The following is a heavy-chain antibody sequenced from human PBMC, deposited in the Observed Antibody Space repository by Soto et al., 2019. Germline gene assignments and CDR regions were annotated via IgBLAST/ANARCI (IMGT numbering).Heavy chain of an antibody. CDR1: GGTFSSYA. D-gene: IGHD1-7*01. CDR3: ARDLHWNYYYYYYGMDV. J-gene: IGHJ6*02. V-gene: IGHV1-2*02. CDR2: INPNSGGT. Sequence: ASVKVSCKASGGTFSSYAISWVRQAPGQGLEWMGWINPNSGGTNYAQKFQGRVTMTRDTSISTAYMELSRLRSDDTAVYYCARDLHWNYYYYYYGMDVWGQGTTVTVSS.